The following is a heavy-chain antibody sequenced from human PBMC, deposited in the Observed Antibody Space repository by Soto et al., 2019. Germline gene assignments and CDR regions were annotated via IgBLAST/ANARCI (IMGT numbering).Heavy chain of an antibody. Sequence: QVQLVQSGAAVKKPGASVKIYCKASGYTFTRYTMNWVRQAPGQRLEWMGWINPDNGNTKSSQTFQDRVIITRDTSASTAYMYLSSLRSEDTAVYYCARGIATGQLDPWGQGTLVTVSS. CDR3: ARGIATGQLDP. D-gene: IGHD2-15*01. CDR2: INPDNGNT. J-gene: IGHJ5*02. CDR1: GYTFTRYT. V-gene: IGHV1-3*01.